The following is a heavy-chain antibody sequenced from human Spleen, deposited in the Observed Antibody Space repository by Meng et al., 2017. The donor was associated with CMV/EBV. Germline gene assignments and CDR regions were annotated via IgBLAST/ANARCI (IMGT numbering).Heavy chain of an antibody. CDR3: AGSGFDC. Sequence: TLSLTCDVYGVSYGGYYWRGIRESPGKGSGWIGEVHHSGSTDYIPSLKSRITISVDTSKMQFSLKLGYVSAADTGVYYCAGSGFDCWGQGTLVTVSS. D-gene: IGHD3-10*01. CDR2: VHHSGST. J-gene: IGHJ4*02. CDR1: GVSYGGYY. V-gene: IGHV4-34*01.